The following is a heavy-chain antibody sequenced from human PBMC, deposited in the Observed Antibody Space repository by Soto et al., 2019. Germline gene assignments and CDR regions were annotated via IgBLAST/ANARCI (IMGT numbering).Heavy chain of an antibody. V-gene: IGHV5-51*04. CDR3: ARSPRSSPYFDY. CDR2: IYPGDYET. Sequence: GESLKISCHCSGYTFSNFWIAWVRQLPGKGLEWMGIIYPGDYETRYSPSFHGKVTISADRPIGTAYLQWSSLEASDSAFYFCARSPRSSPYFDYWGQGALVTVSS. J-gene: IGHJ4*02. D-gene: IGHD6-13*01. CDR1: GYTFSNFW.